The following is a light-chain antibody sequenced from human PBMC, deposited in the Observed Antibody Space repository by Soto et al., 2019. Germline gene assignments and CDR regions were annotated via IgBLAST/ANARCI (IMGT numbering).Light chain of an antibody. CDR2: RAS. V-gene: IGKV1-5*03. J-gene: IGKJ1*01. CDR3: QQYRTYPWT. CDR1: QSISDS. Sequence: DIQMTQSPSTLSASVGDRVAITCRASQSISDSLAWYQQKAGKAPKLLIYRASSLESGVPSRFSGSGSGTDFTRTISSLQPEDFATYSCQQYRTYPWTFGPWTKVE.